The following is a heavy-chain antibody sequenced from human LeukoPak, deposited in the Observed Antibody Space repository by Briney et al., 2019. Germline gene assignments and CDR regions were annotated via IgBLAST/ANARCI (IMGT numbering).Heavy chain of an antibody. Sequence: SETLSLTCTVSGGSISSYYWSWIRQPPGKGLEWIGYIYYSGSTNYSPSLKSRATISVDTSKNQFSLKLSSVTAADTAVYYCARNLGGSSWVFDYWGQGTLVTVSS. CDR2: IYYSGST. CDR1: GGSISSYY. J-gene: IGHJ4*02. V-gene: IGHV4-59*01. CDR3: ARNLGGSSWVFDY. D-gene: IGHD6-13*01.